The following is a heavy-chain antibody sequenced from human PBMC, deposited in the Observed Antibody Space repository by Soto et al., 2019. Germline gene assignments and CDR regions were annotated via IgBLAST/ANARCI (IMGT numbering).Heavy chain of an antibody. Sequence: PSETLSLTCTVSGGSISSGGYYWSWIRQHPGKGLEWIGYIYYSGSTYYNQSLKSRVTISVDTSKNQFSMKLSSVTAADTAVYYCARGSSTSNYWFDPWGQGTLVTVSS. CDR2: IYYSGST. D-gene: IGHD2-2*01. V-gene: IGHV4-31*03. CDR3: ARGSSTSNYWFDP. J-gene: IGHJ5*02. CDR1: GGSISSGGYY.